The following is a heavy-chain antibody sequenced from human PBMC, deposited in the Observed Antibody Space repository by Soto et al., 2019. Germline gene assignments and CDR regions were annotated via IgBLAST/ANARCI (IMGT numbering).Heavy chain of an antibody. Sequence: GASVKVSCKASGYTFTSYGISWVRQAPGQGLEWMGIINPSGGSTSYAQKFQGRVTMTGDTSTSKVYMELSSLRSEDTAVYYCARVVVVDRYDAFDIWGQGTMVTVSS. CDR3: ARVVVVDRYDAFDI. V-gene: IGHV1-46*03. D-gene: IGHD3-22*01. CDR2: INPSGGST. J-gene: IGHJ3*02. CDR1: GYTFTSYG.